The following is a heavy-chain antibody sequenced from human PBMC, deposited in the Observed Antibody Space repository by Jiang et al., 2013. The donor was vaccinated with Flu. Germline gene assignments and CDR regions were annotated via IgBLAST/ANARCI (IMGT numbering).Heavy chain of an antibody. J-gene: IGHJ4*02. V-gene: IGHV1-69*04. D-gene: IGHD3-10*01. CDR3: ARDGVLDLTMVRGFDY. Sequence: RQAPGQGLEWMGRIIPILGIANYAQKFQGRVTITADKSTSTAYMELSSLRSEDTAVYYCARDGVLDLTMVRGFDYWGQGTLVTVSS. CDR2: IIPILGIA.